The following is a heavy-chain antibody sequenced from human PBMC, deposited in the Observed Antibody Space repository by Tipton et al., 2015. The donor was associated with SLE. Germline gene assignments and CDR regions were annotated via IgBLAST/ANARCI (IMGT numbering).Heavy chain of an antibody. J-gene: IGHJ4*02. V-gene: IGHV4-61*09. CDR3: AGEGEEVGAYDFWSGYFPYYFDY. CDR1: GASIRSGTYK. D-gene: IGHD3-3*01. CDR2: IDTRGST. Sequence: TLSLTCTVSGASIRSGTYKWSWIRQPAGKGLEWLGHIDTRGSTTYNPSLRSRVTISVDPSTNQFSLKLSSVTAADTAIYYCAGEGEEVGAYDFWSGYFPYYFDYWGQGTVVSVSS.